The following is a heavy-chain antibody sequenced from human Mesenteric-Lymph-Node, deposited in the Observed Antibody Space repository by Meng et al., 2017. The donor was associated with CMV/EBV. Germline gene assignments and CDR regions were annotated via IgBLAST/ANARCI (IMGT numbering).Heavy chain of an antibody. D-gene: IGHD3-9*01. Sequence: VEVHRWGAGSCKPSGDLPDTGAVYGGSFSCYYWNWIRQSPEKGLEWIGEINHSGSTTYNPSFTSRIIISVDTSTNQISLNMSSVTAADTAVYYCARGSSYDILTGYFDYWGQGALVTVSS. CDR2: INHSGST. V-gene: IGHV4-34*01. J-gene: IGHJ4*02. CDR3: ARGSSYDILTGYFDY. CDR1: GGSFSCYY.